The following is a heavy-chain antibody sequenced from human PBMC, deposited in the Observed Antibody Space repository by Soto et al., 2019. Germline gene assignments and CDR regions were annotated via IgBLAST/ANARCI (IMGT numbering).Heavy chain of an antibody. Sequence: QVQLVQSGAEVKKPGASVKVSCKASGYTFTGYYMHWVRQAPGQGLEWMGWINPNSGGTNYAQKFQGRVTMTRDTSISTAYMELSRLRSDDTAVYYCASPAYDILTGYYPRYYYYGMDVWGQGTTVTVSS. CDR3: ASPAYDILTGYYPRYYYYGMDV. D-gene: IGHD3-9*01. J-gene: IGHJ6*02. CDR2: INPNSGGT. V-gene: IGHV1-2*02. CDR1: GYTFTGYY.